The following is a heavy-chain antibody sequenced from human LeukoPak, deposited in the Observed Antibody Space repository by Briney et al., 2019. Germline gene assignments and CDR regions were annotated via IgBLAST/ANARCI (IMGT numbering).Heavy chain of an antibody. CDR1: GFTFSSYA. Sequence: GGSLRLSCAASGFTFSSYAMSWVRQAPGKGLEWVSAISGSGGSTYYADSVKGRFTISRDNSKNTLCLQTNSLRAEDTAVYYCAKGSEMATIWDAFDIWGQGTMVTVSS. D-gene: IGHD5-24*01. J-gene: IGHJ3*02. V-gene: IGHV3-23*01. CDR3: AKGSEMATIWDAFDI. CDR2: ISGSGGST.